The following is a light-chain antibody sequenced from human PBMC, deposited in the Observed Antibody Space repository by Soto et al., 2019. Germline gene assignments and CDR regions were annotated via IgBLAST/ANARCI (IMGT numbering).Light chain of an antibody. CDR1: QSISSW. CDR2: EAS. Sequence: DIQMTQSPSTLSASVGDRVTITCRASQSISSWLAWYQQKPGKAPKLLIYEASGLESGVPSRFSGSGSGTEFTLTISSLQPDDFATYYCQHYNSYYTFGQGTKLEIK. CDR3: QHYNSYYT. J-gene: IGKJ2*01. V-gene: IGKV1-5*03.